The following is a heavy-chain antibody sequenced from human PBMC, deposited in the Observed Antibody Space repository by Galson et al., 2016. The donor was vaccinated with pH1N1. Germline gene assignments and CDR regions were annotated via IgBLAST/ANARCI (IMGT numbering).Heavy chain of an antibody. Sequence: SETLSLTCTVSGGSISSSSYYWDWIRQPPGKGLEWIGSIYYSGSTYYNPSLKSRVTISVDMSKNQFSLKLSSVTAADTAVYYCASDYRELLGDGFDNWGQGTTVTVSA. CDR2: IYYSGST. J-gene: IGHJ3*02. CDR1: GGSISSSSYY. D-gene: IGHD1-26*01. V-gene: IGHV4-39*01. CDR3: ASDYRELLGDGFDN.